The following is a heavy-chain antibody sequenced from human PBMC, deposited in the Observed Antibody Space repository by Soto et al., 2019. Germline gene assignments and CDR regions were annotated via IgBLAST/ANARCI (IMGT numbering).Heavy chain of an antibody. V-gene: IGHV1-18*04. CDR3: ARDERATCTSPSCYYFDY. J-gene: IGHJ4*02. CDR2: TSADNDDT. D-gene: IGHD2-2*01. CDR1: GYTFSHYG. Sequence: ASVKVSCKASGYTFSHYGISWVRQAPGQGLEWMAWTSADNDDTNYAEKLQGRVTLTTDTSTGTAYMELRSLRSDDTAVYFCARDERATCTSPSCYYFDYWGQGTRVTVSS.